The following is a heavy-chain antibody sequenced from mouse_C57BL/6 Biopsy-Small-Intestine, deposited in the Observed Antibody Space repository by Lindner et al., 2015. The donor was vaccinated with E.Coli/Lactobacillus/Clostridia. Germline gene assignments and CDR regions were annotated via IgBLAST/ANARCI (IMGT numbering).Heavy chain of an antibody. V-gene: IGHV1-82*01. D-gene: IGHD1-1*01. CDR2: IYPGDGDT. Sequence: VQLQESGPELVKPGASVKISCKASGYAFSSSWMNWVKQRPGKGLEWIGRIYPGDGDTNYNGKFKGKATLTADKSSSTAYMQLSSLTSEGSAVYFCARRGGFITTVVADWYFDVWGTGTTVTVSS. CDR1: GYAFSSSW. J-gene: IGHJ1*03. CDR3: ARRGGFITTVVADWYFDV.